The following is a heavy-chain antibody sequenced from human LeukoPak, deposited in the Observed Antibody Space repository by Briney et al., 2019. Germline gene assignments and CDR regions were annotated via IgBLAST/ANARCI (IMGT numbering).Heavy chain of an antibody. D-gene: IGHD1-1*01. Sequence: RGESLKISCKGSGYSFTSYWIGWVRQMPGKGLEWMGIIYPGDSDTRYSPSFQGQVTISADKSISTAYLQWSSLKASDTAVYYCARSTTGTTSLFDYWGQGTLVTVSS. CDR1: GYSFTSYW. V-gene: IGHV5-51*01. CDR2: IYPGDSDT. CDR3: ARSTTGTTSLFDY. J-gene: IGHJ4*02.